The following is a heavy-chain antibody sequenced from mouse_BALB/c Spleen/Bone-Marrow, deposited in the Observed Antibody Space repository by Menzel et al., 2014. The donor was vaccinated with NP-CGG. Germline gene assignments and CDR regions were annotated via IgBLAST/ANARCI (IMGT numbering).Heavy chain of an antibody. V-gene: IGHV1S81*02. CDR2: INPSNGGT. CDR3: TRRGDYDKRVVIAY. Sequence: QVQLQQSGAELVKPGASVKLSCKASGYTFTSYYMYWVKQRPGQGLEWIGGINPSNGGTNFNEKFKSKATLTVDKSSSTAYMQLSSLTSEDSAVYHCTRRGDYDKRVVIAYWGQGTLVTVSA. D-gene: IGHD2-4*01. CDR1: GYTFTSYY. J-gene: IGHJ3*01.